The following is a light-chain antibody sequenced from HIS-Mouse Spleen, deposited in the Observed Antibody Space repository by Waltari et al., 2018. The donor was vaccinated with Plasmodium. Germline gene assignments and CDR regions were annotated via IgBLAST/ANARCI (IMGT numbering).Light chain of an antibody. CDR2: VAS. CDR1: QSVSSN. Sequence: EIVMTPSPATLSVSPGERATLSCRASQSVSSNLAWDQQKPGQAPRLLIYVASTRATGIPARFSGSGSGTEFTLTISSLQSEDFAVYYCQQYNNWSFTFGPGTKVDIK. V-gene: IGKV3-15*01. J-gene: IGKJ3*01. CDR3: QQYNNWSFT.